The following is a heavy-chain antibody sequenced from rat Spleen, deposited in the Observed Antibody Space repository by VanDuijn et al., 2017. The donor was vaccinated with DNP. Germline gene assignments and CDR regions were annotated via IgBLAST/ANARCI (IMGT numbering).Heavy chain of an antibody. CDR2: ITSGAGTT. CDR1: GFTFSYYW. J-gene: IGHJ4*01. D-gene: IGHD1-4*01. V-gene: IGHV5-31*01. CDR3: ARAGSRYAMDV. Sequence: EVQLVESGGDLVQPGRSLKLSCVASGFTFSYYWMTWIRQVPGKGLEWIASITSGAGTTSYPDSVKGRFTVSRDDAKNTLYLEMNSLRSEDTATYYCARAGSRYAMDVWGQGTAVTVSA.